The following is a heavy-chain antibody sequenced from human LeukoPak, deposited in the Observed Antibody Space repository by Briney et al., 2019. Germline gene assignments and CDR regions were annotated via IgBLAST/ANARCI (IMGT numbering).Heavy chain of an antibody. CDR1: GGSISSYY. CDR3: ARQTITIFGVVPNYGMDV. D-gene: IGHD3-3*01. CDR2: IYYSGST. V-gene: IGHV4-59*01. J-gene: IGHJ6*02. Sequence: PSETLSLTCTVSGGSISSYYWSWIRQPPGKGLEWIGYIYYSGSTNYNSSLKSRVTISVDTSKNQFSLKLSSVTAADTAVYYCARQTITIFGVVPNYGMDVWGQGTTVTVSS.